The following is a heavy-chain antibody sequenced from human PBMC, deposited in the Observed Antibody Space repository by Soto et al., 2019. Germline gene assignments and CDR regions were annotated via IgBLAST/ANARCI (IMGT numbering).Heavy chain of an antibody. Sequence: QVELVQSGTEVKKPGASVKLPCKASGYTFTEYAIHWLRQAPGHRLEWMGWINAGNGETKYSQKFQGRVTITRDTAANTAYMGLTNLTSEDTALYFCARSVTIFGVVSDTPFDLWGRSSLVSVSS. V-gene: IGHV1-3*01. CDR3: ARSVTIFGVVSDTPFDL. D-gene: IGHD3-3*01. CDR1: GYTFTEYA. CDR2: INAGNGET. J-gene: IGHJ2*01.